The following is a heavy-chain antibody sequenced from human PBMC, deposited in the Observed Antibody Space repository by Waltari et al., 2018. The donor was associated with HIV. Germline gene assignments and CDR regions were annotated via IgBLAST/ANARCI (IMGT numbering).Heavy chain of an antibody. CDR3: AKSRPGAVFGDN. Sequence: QVQLVQSGAEVKQPGASVRVSCKTSGYDFSTFDINWVRQAAGQGLEWMGWMSPNNGKTGYAQRFKGRVSMTRDTSIDTAYMELSSLTSHDTAVYYCAKSRPGAVFGDNWGQGTLVAVSS. CDR1: GYDFSTFD. V-gene: IGHV1-8*01. J-gene: IGHJ4*02. D-gene: IGHD3-3*01. CDR2: MSPNNGKT.